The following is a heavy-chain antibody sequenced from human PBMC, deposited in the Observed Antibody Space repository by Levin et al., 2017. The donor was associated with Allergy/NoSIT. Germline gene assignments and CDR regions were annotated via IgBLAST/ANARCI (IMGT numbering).Heavy chain of an antibody. CDR1: GIILRSDA. Sequence: GESLKISCAASGIILRSDAMHWVRQAPGKGLEWVAVISFDGTFKYYADSLKGVFTISRDNSKNTLYLQRNRLRAEDTAVYYCAKDALDTAMVGWYFDLWGRGTLVTVTS. V-gene: IGHV3-30*18. CDR3: AKDALDTAMVGWYFDL. CDR2: ISFDGTFK. D-gene: IGHD5-18*01. J-gene: IGHJ2*01.